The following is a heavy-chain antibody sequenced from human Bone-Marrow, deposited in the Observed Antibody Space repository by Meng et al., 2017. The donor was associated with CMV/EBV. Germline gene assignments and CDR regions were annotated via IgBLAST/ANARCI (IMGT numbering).Heavy chain of an antibody. CDR1: GFTFDDYA. D-gene: IGHD2-2*01. CDR3: AKASCSSTSCHPYYFDY. CDR2: ISWNSGSI. V-gene: IGHV3-9*01. Sequence: GGSLRLSCAASGFTFDDYAMHWVRQAPGKGLEWVSGISWNSGSIGYADSVKGRFTISRDNSKNTLHLQMNSLRAEDTAVYYCAKASCSSTSCHPYYFDYWGQGTLVTVSS. J-gene: IGHJ4*02.